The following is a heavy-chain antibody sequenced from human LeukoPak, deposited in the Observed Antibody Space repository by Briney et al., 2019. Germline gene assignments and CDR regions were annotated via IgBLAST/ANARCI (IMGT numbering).Heavy chain of an antibody. J-gene: IGHJ5*02. D-gene: IGHD4/OR15-4a*01. CDR3: ARHHYSALYNWFDP. V-gene: IGHV5-51*01. Sequence: GESLKISCKGSGYSFTNYWLAWVRQMPGQGLEWMGIIYPGDSDTRYSPSFQGQVTISADKSISTAYLQWSGLKASDTAMYYCARHHYSALYNWFDPWGQGTLVTVSS. CDR2: IYPGDSDT. CDR1: GYSFTNYW.